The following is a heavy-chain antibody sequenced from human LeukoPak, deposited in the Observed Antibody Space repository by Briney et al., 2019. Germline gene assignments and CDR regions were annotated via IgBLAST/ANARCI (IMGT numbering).Heavy chain of an antibody. J-gene: IGHJ5*02. CDR1: GGSISSYY. V-gene: IGHV4-59*08. CDR3: ARQNNRFDP. CDR2: IYYSGST. Sequence: SETLSLTCTVSGGSISSYYWSWIRQPPGKRLEWIGHIYYSGSTNYNPSLKSRVTISADMSKNQFSLILSSVTAADTAVYYCARQNNRFDPWGQGSLVTVSS.